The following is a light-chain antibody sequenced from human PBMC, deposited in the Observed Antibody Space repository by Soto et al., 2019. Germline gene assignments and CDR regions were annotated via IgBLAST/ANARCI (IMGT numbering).Light chain of an antibody. CDR1: SSDLGGYNY. J-gene: IGLJ1*01. CDR3: SSYTSRRTYV. V-gene: IGLV2-14*01. CDR2: DVS. Sequence: QSVLTQRASVSGSPGQRSTISWTGRSSDLGGYNYSSWYQQHPGKAPKLIIYDVSNWPSGVSNRFSGSKSGNTASLTISGLQAEDEGDYYCSSYTSRRTYVFGTGTKVTVL.